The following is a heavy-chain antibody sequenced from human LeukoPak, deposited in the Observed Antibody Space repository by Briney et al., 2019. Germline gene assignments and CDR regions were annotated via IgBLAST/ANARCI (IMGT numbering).Heavy chain of an antibody. D-gene: IGHD4-11*01. Sequence: PGGSLRLSCAASRFTFSNYAMTWVRQAPGKGLEWVSAISGSGGRTHYADSVKGRFTISRDNSKNTLYLQMNSLRAEDTAVYYCAKDDYRGQYYFGYWGQGTLVTVSS. CDR2: ISGSGGRT. V-gene: IGHV3-23*01. CDR1: RFTFSNYA. CDR3: AKDDYRGQYYFGY. J-gene: IGHJ4*02.